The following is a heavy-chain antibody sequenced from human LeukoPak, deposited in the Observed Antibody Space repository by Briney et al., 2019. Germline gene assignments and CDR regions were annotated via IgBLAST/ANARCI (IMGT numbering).Heavy chain of an antibody. Sequence: GGSLRLSCTTSGFTSSRYSMNWVRQAPGKGLEWISYISSSSSNIQYADSVKGRFTISRDNARNSLYLQMNNLRAEDTAVYHCARGDGDDNWLIDYWGQGALVTVSS. CDR3: ARGDGDDNWLIDY. V-gene: IGHV3-48*04. J-gene: IGHJ4*02. CDR1: GFTSSRYS. D-gene: IGHD1-1*01. CDR2: ISSSSSNI.